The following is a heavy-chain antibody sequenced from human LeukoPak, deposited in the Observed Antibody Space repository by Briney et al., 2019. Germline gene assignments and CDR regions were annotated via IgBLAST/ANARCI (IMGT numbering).Heavy chain of an antibody. CDR2: IYTSGST. CDR1: GGSISSYY. V-gene: IGHV4-4*07. CDR3: ARGLIVRQITMVRGVIRTNAFFDY. D-gene: IGHD3-10*01. J-gene: IGHJ4*02. Sequence: SETLSLTCTVSGGSISSYYWSWIRQPAGKGLEWIGRIYTSGSTNYNPSLKSRVTMSVDTSKNQFSLRLSSVTAADTAVYYCARGLIVRQITMVRGVIRTNAFFDYWGQGTLVTVSS.